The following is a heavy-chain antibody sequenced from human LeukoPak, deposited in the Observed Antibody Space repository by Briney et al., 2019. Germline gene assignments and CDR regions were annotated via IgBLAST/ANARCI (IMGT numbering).Heavy chain of an antibody. CDR2: MNPNSGNT. D-gene: IGHD2-15*01. CDR1: GYTFTSYD. CDR3: ARDLGYCSGGSCYPRWFDP. J-gene: IGHJ5*02. V-gene: IGHV1-8*01. Sequence: ASVKVSCKASGYTFTSYDINWVRQATGQGLEWMGWMNPNSGNTGYAQKFQGRVTMTRNTSISTAYMELSSVTAADTAVYYCARDLGYCSGGSCYPRWFDPWGQGTLVTVSS.